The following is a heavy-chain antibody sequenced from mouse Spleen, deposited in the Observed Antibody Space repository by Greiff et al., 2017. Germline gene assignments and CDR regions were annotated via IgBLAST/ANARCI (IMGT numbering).Heavy chain of an antibody. J-gene: IGHJ2*01. D-gene: IGHD2-1*01. Sequence: EVQRVESGTVLARPGASVKMSCKASGYSFTSYWMHWVKQRPGQGLEWIGAIYPGNSDTSYNQKFKGKAKLTAVTSASTAYMELSSLTNEDSAVYYCTRLDGNYAGFDYWGQGTTLTVSS. CDR3: TRLDGNYAGFDY. CDR1: GYSFTSYW. V-gene: IGHV1-5*01. CDR2: IYPGNSDT.